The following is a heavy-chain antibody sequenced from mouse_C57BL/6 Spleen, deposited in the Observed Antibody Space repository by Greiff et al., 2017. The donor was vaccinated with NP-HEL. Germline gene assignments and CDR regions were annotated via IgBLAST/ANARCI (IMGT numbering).Heavy chain of an antibody. CDR2: IYPGDGDT. CDR1: GYAFSSSW. D-gene: IGHD3-2*02. V-gene: IGHV1-82*01. Sequence: VQLQQSGPELVKPGASVKISCKASGYAFSSSWMNWVKQRPGKGLEWIGRIYPGDGDTNYNGKFKGKATLTADKSSSTADMQLSSLTSEDSAVYCGARHQGFAYGGQGTLVTVSA. CDR3: ARHQGFAY. J-gene: IGHJ3*01.